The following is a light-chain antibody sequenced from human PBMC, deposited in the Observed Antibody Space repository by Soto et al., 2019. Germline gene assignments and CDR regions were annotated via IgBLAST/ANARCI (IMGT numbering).Light chain of an antibody. Sequence: DVVMTQSPLSLPVTLGQPASISCRSSQSIVYSDGNAYLSWFQQRPGQSPRRLIYRTSNRDSGVPDRFSGSGLGTDFTLTINRVEAEDVGVDYCMQGTIWPPTFGRGTKVESK. CDR1: QSIVYSDGNAY. CDR3: MQGTIWPPT. CDR2: RTS. J-gene: IGKJ4*02. V-gene: IGKV2-30*01.